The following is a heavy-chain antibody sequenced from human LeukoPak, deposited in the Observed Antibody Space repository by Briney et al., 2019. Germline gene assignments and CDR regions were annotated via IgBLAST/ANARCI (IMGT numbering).Heavy chain of an antibody. J-gene: IGHJ6*03. CDR1: AGSVSSGEYH. Sequence: PSQTLSLTCTVSAGSVSSGEYHWSWIRQPPGKGLEWIGYIYYSGRTYYNPSLKSRLAITVDTSKNQFSLKLNSVTAADTAVYYCARYYDFLSYMDVWGKGTTVTVSS. CDR3: ARYYDFLSYMDV. CDR2: IYYSGRT. V-gene: IGHV4-30-4*08. D-gene: IGHD3-3*01.